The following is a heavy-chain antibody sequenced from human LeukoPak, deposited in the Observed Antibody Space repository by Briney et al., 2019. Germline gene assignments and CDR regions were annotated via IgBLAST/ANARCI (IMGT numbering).Heavy chain of an antibody. J-gene: IGHJ5*02. Sequence: GGSLRLSCVASGFDLNSRWMDWVRQAPGKGLEWVANIKEDGSEKNYADSVKGRFSISRDNAENSLYLQMNSLSADDTAVYYCARDYCSGGACHQILTWGQGTLVTVSS. V-gene: IGHV3-7*01. CDR2: IKEDGSEK. CDR1: GFDLNSRW. D-gene: IGHD2-15*01. CDR3: ARDYCSGGACHQILT.